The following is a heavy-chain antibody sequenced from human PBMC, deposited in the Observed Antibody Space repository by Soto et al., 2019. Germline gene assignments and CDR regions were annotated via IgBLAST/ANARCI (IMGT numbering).Heavy chain of an antibody. J-gene: IGHJ4*02. Sequence: SETLSLTCAVSGGSISSSNWWSWVRQPPGKGLEWIGEIYHSGSTNYNPSLKSRVTISVDKSKNQFSLNLNSVTAADTAVYYCATKSYDIGTFDYWGQGTLVTVSS. CDR3: ATKSYDIGTFDY. D-gene: IGHD3-9*01. V-gene: IGHV4-4*02. CDR2: IYHSGST. CDR1: GGSISSSNW.